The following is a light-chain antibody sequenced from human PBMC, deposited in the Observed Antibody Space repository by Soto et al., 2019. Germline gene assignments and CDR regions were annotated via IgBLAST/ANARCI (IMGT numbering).Light chain of an antibody. CDR2: VNSDGSH. Sequence: QLVLTQSPSASASLGASVKLTCTLSSGHSSYAIAWHQQQPEKGPRYLKKVNSDGSHSKGDGIPNRFSASSSGAERYLTISSIQSEDEADYYCQTWGTGIRVFGGGTKLTVL. CDR1: SGHSSYA. CDR3: QTWGTGIRV. V-gene: IGLV4-69*01. J-gene: IGLJ2*01.